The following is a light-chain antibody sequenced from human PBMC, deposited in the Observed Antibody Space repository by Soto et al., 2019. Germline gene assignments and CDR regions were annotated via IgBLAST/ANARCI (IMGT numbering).Light chain of an antibody. V-gene: IGLV2-8*01. CDR3: SSYAGSNNV. CDR2: EVN. Sequence: QSALTQPPSASGSPGQSVTISCTGTSSDVGAYDYVCWYQQHPGKAPKLMIYEVNKRPSGVPDRFSGSKSGNTASLTVSGLQAEDEADYYCSSYAGSNNVFGTGTKLTVL. CDR1: SSDVGAYDY. J-gene: IGLJ1*01.